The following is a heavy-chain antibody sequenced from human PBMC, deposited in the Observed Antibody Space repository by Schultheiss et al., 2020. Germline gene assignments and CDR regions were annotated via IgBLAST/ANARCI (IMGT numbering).Heavy chain of an antibody. CDR3: ARMDDSSGYYVFGY. CDR1: GGSFSGYY. J-gene: IGHJ4*02. D-gene: IGHD3-22*01. CDR2: IYYSGST. Sequence: SETLSLTCAVYGGSFSGYYWSWIRQPPGKGLEWIGYIYYSGSTNYNPSLKSRVTISVDTSKHQFSLKLSSVTAADTAVYYCARMDDSSGYYVFGYWGQGTLVTVSS. V-gene: IGHV4-59*01.